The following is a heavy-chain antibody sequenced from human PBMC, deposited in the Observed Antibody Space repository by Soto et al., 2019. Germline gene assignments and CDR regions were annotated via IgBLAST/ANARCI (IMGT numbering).Heavy chain of an antibody. Sequence: ASVKVSCKASGYTFTGYYMHWVRQAPGQGLEWMGWINTNSGGTNYAQKFQGWVTMTRDTSISTAYMELSRLRSDDTAVYYCASAKTSGPGGGTTTSFDYWGQGTLVTVSS. J-gene: IGHJ4*02. CDR2: INTNSGGT. CDR3: ASAKTSGPGGGTTTSFDY. CDR1: GYTFTGYY. V-gene: IGHV1-2*04. D-gene: IGHD1-26*01.